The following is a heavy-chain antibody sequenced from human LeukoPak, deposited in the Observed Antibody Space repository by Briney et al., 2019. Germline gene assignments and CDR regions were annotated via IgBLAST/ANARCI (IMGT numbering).Heavy chain of an antibody. CDR1: GFTFSSYA. J-gene: IGHJ4*02. D-gene: IGHD2-15*01. Sequence: PGGSLRLSCAASGFTFSSYAMHWVRQAPGKGLEWVSVIYSGGSTYYADSVKGRFTISRDNSKNTLYLQMNSLRAEDTAVYYCARDRGGYFDYWGQGTLVTVSS. CDR3: ARDRGGYFDY. V-gene: IGHV3-53*01. CDR2: IYSGGST.